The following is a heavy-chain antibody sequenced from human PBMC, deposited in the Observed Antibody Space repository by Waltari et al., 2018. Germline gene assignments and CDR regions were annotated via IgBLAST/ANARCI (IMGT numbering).Heavy chain of an antibody. CDR1: GFTFSSYS. J-gene: IGHJ3*02. Sequence: EVQLVESGGGLVKPGGSLRLSCAASGFTFSSYSMNWVRQAPGKGLEWVSSISSSSSYIYYAYSVKGRFTISRDNAKNSLYLQMNSLRAEDTAVYYCAGSAFGAFDIWGQGTMVTVSS. CDR3: AGSAFGAFDI. D-gene: IGHD3-16*01. V-gene: IGHV3-21*01. CDR2: ISSSSSYI.